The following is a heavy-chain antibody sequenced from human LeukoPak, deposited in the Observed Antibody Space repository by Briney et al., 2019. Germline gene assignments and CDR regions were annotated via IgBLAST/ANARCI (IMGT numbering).Heavy chain of an antibody. CDR2: ISSSSSTI. Sequence: PGGSLRLSCAASGFPFSSYRMNWVRQARGRGLEWVSYISSSSSTIYYADCVKGRFTISRDNAKNSLYLQMNSLRDADTDVYYCARVQVYPDWGQGTLVTVSS. D-gene: IGHD3-16*02. J-gene: IGHJ4*02. CDR3: ARVQVYPD. CDR1: GFPFSSYR. V-gene: IGHV3-48*02.